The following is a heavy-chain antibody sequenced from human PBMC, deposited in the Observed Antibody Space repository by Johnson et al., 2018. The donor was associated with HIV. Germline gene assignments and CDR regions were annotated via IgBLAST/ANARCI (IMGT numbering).Heavy chain of an antibody. CDR1: GFTFSSYA. J-gene: IGHJ3*02. CDR2: IYSGGTS. V-gene: IGHV3-23*03. D-gene: IGHD3-16*01. CDR3: ARDELGEDAVDI. Sequence: VQLVESGGGLVQPGGSLRLSCAASGFTFSSYAMSWVRQAPGKGLEWVSIIYSGGTSYYADSVTGRFTISRDNSKNTLYLQMNSLRAEDTAVYYCARDELGEDAVDIWGQGTMVTVSS.